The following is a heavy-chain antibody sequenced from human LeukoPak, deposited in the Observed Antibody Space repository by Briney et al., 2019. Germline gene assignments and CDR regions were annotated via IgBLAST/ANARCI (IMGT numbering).Heavy chain of an antibody. CDR3: ARGNYYDSSGYPRRFDY. D-gene: IGHD3-22*01. CDR1: GGTFSSYA. Sequence: SVKVSCKASGGTFSSYAISWVRQAPGQGLEWMGGIIPIFGTANYAQKFQGRVTITADESTSTAYMELSSLRSEDTAVYYCARGNYYDSSGYPRRFDYWGQGTLVIVSS. CDR2: IIPIFGTA. V-gene: IGHV1-69*01. J-gene: IGHJ4*02.